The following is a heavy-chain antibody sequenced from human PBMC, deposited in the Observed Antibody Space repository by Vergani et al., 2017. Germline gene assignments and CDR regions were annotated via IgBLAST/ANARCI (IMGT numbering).Heavy chain of an antibody. CDR1: GSTFSSYA. Sequence: EVQLVESGGGLVQPGGSLRLSCAASGSTFSSYAMNWVRQAPGKGLEWVSYISRISSTIYYADSVKGRFTITRDNAKNSLHLQMNNLRDEDTDVYYCARQSRDVFCTNGVCPLGYWGQGALVTVSS. CDR2: ISRISSTI. CDR3: ARQSRDVFCTNGVCPLGY. V-gene: IGHV3-48*02. D-gene: IGHD2-8*01. J-gene: IGHJ4*02.